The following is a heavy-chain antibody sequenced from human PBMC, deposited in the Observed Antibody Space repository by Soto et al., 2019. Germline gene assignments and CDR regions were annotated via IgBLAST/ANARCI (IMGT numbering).Heavy chain of an antibody. J-gene: IGHJ6*02. CDR2: IYTSASI. V-gene: IGHV4-4*07. CDR1: GADINTYS. Sequence: SETLSLTCSVSGADINTYSWTWIRQPAGKGLEWIGRIYTSASINYNPSLKGRVTLSVDTSTNQVSLRLASVTAADTAIYYCARDREAGYNFYYGMDVWGQGTMVTVSS. CDR3: ARDREAGYNFYYGMDV. D-gene: IGHD6-19*01.